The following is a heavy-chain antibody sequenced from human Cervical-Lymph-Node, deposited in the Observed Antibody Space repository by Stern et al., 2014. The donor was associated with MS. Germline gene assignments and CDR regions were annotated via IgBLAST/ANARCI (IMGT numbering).Heavy chain of an antibody. D-gene: IGHD6-19*01. CDR1: GFTFSSYA. CDR3: AKVYGSGPFDY. V-gene: IGHV3-23*01. J-gene: IGHJ4*02. Sequence: EVQLLESGGTLVQPGGSLRLSCAASGFTFSSYAMSWVRQAPGTGREGVSVISGGDGSTFYADSVKGRFTISRDNSKNTLFLQMNSLRAEDTAVYYCAKVYGSGPFDYWGQGTLVTVSS. CDR2: ISGGDGST.